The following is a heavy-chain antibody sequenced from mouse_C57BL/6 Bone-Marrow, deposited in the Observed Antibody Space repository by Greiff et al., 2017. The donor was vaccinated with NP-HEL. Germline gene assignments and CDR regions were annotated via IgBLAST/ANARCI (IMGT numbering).Heavy chain of an antibody. CDR1: GFSLTSYG. CDR3: ARMITTWFAY. V-gene: IGHV2-2*01. J-gene: IGHJ3*01. Sequence: VKLMESGPGLVQPSQSLSITCTVSGFSLTSYGVHWVRQSPGKGLEWLGVIWSGGSTDYNAAFISRLSISKDNSKSQVFFKMNSLQADDTAIYYCARMITTWFAYWGQGTLVTVSA. D-gene: IGHD2-4*01. CDR2: IWSGGST.